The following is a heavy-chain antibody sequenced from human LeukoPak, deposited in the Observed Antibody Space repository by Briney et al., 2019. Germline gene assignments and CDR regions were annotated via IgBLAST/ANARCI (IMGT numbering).Heavy chain of an antibody. D-gene: IGHD6-19*01. Sequence: GGTLRLSCAASGFTFSSYAMSWVRQAPGKGLEWVSAISGRDDSTYYADSVKGRFTFSRDNSKNTLYLQMNSLRAEDTAVYYCAKLVAVAGRNYWGQGTLVTVSS. J-gene: IGHJ4*02. CDR1: GFTFSSYA. V-gene: IGHV3-23*01. CDR2: ISGRDDST. CDR3: AKLVAVAGRNY.